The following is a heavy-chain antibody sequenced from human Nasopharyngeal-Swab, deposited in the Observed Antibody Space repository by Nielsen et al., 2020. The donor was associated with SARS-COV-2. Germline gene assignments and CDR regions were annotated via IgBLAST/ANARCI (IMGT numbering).Heavy chain of an antibody. D-gene: IGHD3-16*01. CDR1: GFTFSTSW. CDR2: ISSDGKTI. CDR3: ARDGGYGYWYFDL. Sequence: GESLKIPCAASGFTFSTSWMHWVRQAPGKGLVWVSRISSDGKTIDYADSVKGRFTISRDNTKSTLYLQVNSLRAEDKAVDYCARDGGYGYWYFDLWGRGTLVTVS. V-gene: IGHV3-74*01. J-gene: IGHJ2*01.